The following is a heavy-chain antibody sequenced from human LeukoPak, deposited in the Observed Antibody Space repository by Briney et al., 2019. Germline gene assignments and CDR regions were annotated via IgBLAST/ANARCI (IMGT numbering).Heavy chain of an antibody. CDR3: ARVPSYYYDSSGYYYYYYYMDV. D-gene: IGHD3-22*01. J-gene: IGHJ6*03. Sequence: SETLSLTCTVSGGSISSSSYYWGWIRQPPGKGLEWIGSIYYSGSTYYNPSLKSRVTISVDTSKNQFSLKLSSVTAADTAVYYCARVPSYYYDSSGYYYYYYYMDVWGKGTTVTVSS. CDR1: GGSISSSSYY. V-gene: IGHV4-39*01. CDR2: IYYSGST.